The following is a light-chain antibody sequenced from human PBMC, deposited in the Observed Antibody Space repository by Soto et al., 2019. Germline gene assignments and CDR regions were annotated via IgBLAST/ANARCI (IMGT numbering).Light chain of an antibody. CDR2: DAS. V-gene: IGKV3-11*01. CDR1: QSVGSY. J-gene: IGKJ1*01. CDR3: QQRSNWPPTWT. Sequence: EIVLSQSPATLSLSPGERATLSCRASQSVGSYLAWYQHIPGQAPRLLIYDASKRATGIPARFSGSGSGTDITLTISSLEPEDFAVYYCQQRSNWPPTWTFGQGTKVGVK.